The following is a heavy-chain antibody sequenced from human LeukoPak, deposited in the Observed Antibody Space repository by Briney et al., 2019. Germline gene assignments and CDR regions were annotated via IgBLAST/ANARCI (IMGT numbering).Heavy chain of an antibody. V-gene: IGHV1-2*02. CDR2: INPNSGGT. D-gene: IGHD3-16*02. CDR1: GYTFTGYY. J-gene: IGHJ4*02. CDR3: ARDIMITFGGVIARDY. Sequence: ASVKVSCKASGYTFTGYYMHWARQAPGQGLEWMGWINPNSGGTNYAQKFQGRVTMTRDTSISTAYMELSRLRSDDTAVYYCARDIMITFGGVIARDYWGQGTLVTVSS.